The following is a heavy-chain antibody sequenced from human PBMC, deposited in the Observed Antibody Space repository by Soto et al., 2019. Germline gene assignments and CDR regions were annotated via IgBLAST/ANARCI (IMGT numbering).Heavy chain of an antibody. D-gene: IGHD5-18*01. V-gene: IGHV5-10-1*01. CDR2: IDPSDSYT. Sequence: PXESMKISFQGVGDSFTSYWITWVRQIPGKGLEWMGRIDPSDSYTNYSPSFQGHVTISADKSISTAYLQWSSLKASDTATYYCARLKGNGYSYGPTYYYYGMDVWGQGTTVTVSS. CDR1: GDSFTSYW. J-gene: IGHJ6*02. CDR3: ARLKGNGYSYGPTYYYYGMDV.